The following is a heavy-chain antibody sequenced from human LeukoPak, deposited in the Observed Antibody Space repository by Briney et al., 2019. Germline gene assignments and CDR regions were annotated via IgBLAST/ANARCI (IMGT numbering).Heavy chain of an antibody. D-gene: IGHD6-13*01. J-gene: IGHJ4*02. Sequence: SETLSLTCAVSGGSISSYYWSWIRQPPGKGLGWIGYTHYSGSTDYNPSLKTRVTISVDTSKNQFSLKLSSVTAAGTAVYYCARGAAGTVPFDYWGQGTLVTVSS. V-gene: IGHV4-59*08. CDR3: ARGAAGTVPFDY. CDR2: THYSGST. CDR1: GGSISSYY.